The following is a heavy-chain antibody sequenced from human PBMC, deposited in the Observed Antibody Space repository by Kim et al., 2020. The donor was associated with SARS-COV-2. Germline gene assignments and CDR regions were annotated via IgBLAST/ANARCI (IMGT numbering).Heavy chain of an antibody. D-gene: IGHD3-22*01. V-gene: IGHV1-46*01. J-gene: IGHJ4*02. CDR3: ARAGMYYYDSSGYFPFDY. Sequence: ASVKVSCKASGYTFTSYYMHWVRQAPGQGLEWMGIINPSGGSTSYAQKFQGRVTMTRDTSTSTVYMELSSLRSEDTAVYYCARAGMYYYDSSGYFPFDYWGQGTLVTVSS. CDR2: INPSGGST. CDR1: GYTFTSYY.